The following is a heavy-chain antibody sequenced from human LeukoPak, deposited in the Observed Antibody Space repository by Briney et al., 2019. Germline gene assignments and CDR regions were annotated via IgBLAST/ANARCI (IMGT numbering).Heavy chain of an antibody. J-gene: IGHJ3*02. D-gene: IGHD2-21*02. CDR1: GFTFSSYE. Sequence: GGSLRLSCAASGFTFSSYEMNWVRQAPGKGLEWVSYITSSGSTIYYADSVKGRFTISRDNAKNSLYLQMNSLSAEDTAVYYCARALRLAFDIWGQGTMVTVSS. CDR3: ARALRLAFDI. V-gene: IGHV3-48*03. CDR2: ITSSGSTI.